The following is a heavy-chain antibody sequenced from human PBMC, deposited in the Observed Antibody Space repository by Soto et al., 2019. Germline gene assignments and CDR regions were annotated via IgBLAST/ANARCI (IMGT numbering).Heavy chain of an antibody. CDR1: GGSLSTYY. J-gene: IGHJ6*02. D-gene: IGHD3-22*01. V-gene: IGHV4-59*01. Sequence: SETLSLTCTVSGGSLSTYYWSWIRQPPGKGLEWIGYIYYSGSTNYNPSLKSRVTISVDTSKNQFSLKVSSVTAADTAVYYCARDSRGDYYDSSGQYYYYYYGMDAWGQGTTVTVSS. CDR2: IYYSGST. CDR3: ARDSRGDYYDSSGQYYYYYYGMDA.